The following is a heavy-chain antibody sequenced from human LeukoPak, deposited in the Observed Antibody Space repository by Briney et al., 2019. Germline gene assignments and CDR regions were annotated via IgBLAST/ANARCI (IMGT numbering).Heavy chain of an antibody. Sequence: PGGSLRLSCAASGFTFSSYEMNWVRQAPGKGLEWVSYISSSGNTIYYADSVKGRFTISRDNAKNSLYLQMNSLRAEDTAVYYCAKMFLRGDYDYVWGSYRLGYYFDYWGQGTLVTVSS. CDR3: AKMFLRGDYDYVWGSYRLGYYFDY. CDR2: ISSSGNTI. CDR1: GFTFSSYE. V-gene: IGHV3-48*03. J-gene: IGHJ4*02. D-gene: IGHD3-16*02.